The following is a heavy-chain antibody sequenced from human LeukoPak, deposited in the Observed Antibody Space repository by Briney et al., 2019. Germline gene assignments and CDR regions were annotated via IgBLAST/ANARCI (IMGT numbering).Heavy chain of an antibody. CDR1: GFTFDDYA. D-gene: IGHD3-22*01. J-gene: IGHJ3*02. CDR3: ATSETYYYDSSGPGTFDI. CDR2: ISWNSGSI. V-gene: IGHV3-9*01. Sequence: GGSLRLSCAASGFTFDDYAMHWVRQAPGKGLEWVSGISWNSGSIGYADSVKGRFTISRDNAKNSLYLQMNSLRTEDTALYYCATSETYYYDSSGPGTFDIWGQGTMVTVSS.